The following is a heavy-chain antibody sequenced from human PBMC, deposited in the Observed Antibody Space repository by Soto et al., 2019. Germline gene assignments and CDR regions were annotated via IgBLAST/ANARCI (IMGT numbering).Heavy chain of an antibody. CDR1: SGSITIGSIY. J-gene: IGHJ4*02. V-gene: IGHV4-61*01. Sequence: PSETLSLTCTVSSGSITIGSIYWSWIRQPPGKGLEWIGYIYHNGRTTYNPSLKSRVTISVGTSKNQFSLDVYSVTTADTAVYYCATRSMPWGFTDKWGQGALVTSPQ. CDR3: ATRSMPWGFTDK. CDR2: IYHNGRT. D-gene: IGHD3-16*01.